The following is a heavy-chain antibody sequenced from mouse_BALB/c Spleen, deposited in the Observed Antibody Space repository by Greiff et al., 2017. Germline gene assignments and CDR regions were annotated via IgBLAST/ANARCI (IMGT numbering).Heavy chain of an antibody. CDR3: ARASRRYFDV. J-gene: IGHJ1*01. Sequence: DVHLVESGGGLVKPGGSLKLSCAASGFTFSDYYMYWVRQTPEKRLEWVATISDGGSYTYYPDSVKGRFTISRDNAKNNLYLQMSSLKSEDTAMYYCARASRRYFDVWGAGTTVTVSS. CDR2: ISDGGSYT. CDR1: GFTFSDYY. V-gene: IGHV5-4*02.